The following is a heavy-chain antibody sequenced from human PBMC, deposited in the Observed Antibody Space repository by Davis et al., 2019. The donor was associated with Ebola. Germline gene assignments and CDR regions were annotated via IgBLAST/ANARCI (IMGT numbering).Heavy chain of an antibody. J-gene: IGHJ4*02. Sequence: ASVKVSCKASGYTFTSYYMHWVRQAPGQGLEWMGIINPSGGSTSYAQKFQGRVTMTRDTSTSTVYMELSSLRSEDTAVDYCARGPRITIFGVVNGGFFDYWGQGTLVTVSS. CDR3: ARGPRITIFGVVNGGFFDY. CDR2: INPSGGST. D-gene: IGHD3-3*01. V-gene: IGHV1-46*01. CDR1: GYTFTSYY.